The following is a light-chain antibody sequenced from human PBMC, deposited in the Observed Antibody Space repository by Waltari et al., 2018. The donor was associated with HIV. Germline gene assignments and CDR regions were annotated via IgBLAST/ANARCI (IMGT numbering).Light chain of an antibody. CDR3: QQYNKWPPWT. J-gene: IGKJ1*01. CDR1: QSVSNN. Sequence: VMTQSPATLSVSPGERATLSCRAVQSVSNNLAWYQQKPGQAPRLLIYGASTRATGIPARFSGSGSGTEFTLTISSLQSEDSAVYYCQQYNKWPPWTFGQGTKVEIK. V-gene: IGKV3-15*01. CDR2: GAS.